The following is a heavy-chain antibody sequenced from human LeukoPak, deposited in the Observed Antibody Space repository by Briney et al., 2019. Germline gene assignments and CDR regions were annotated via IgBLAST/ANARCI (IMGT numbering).Heavy chain of an antibody. CDR2: IYYSGST. Sequence: SETLSLTCTVSGGSISSSSYYWGWIRQPPGKGLEWIGSIYYSGSTSYNPSLKSRVTISVDTSKNQFSLKLSSVTAADTAVYYCARKNGYFDYWGQGTLVTVSS. CDR1: GGSISSSSYY. CDR3: ARKNGYFDY. J-gene: IGHJ4*02. D-gene: IGHD1-1*01. V-gene: IGHV4-39*07.